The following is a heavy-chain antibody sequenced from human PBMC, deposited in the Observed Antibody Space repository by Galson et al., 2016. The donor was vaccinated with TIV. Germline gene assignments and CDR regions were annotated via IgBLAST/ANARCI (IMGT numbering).Heavy chain of an antibody. CDR2: IGHSGNNI. V-gene: IGHV3-11*04. CDR1: GFTFSDYY. J-gene: IGHJ4*02. Sequence: SLRLSCAASGFTFSDYYMNWIRQAPGKGLEWVSFIGHSGNNIYYADSVKGRFTISRDNAKNLLYLQMDSLRAEDTAVYYCAKDLVWVVAGGGYLDSWGQGTLVTVSS. D-gene: IGHD2-15*01. CDR3: AKDLVWVVAGGGYLDS.